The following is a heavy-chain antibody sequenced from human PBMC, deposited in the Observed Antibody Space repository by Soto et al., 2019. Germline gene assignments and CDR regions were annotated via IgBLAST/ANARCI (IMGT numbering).Heavy chain of an antibody. J-gene: IGHJ5*02. CDR1: GFTFSSYG. D-gene: IGHD2-21*02. CDR2: ISYDGSNK. V-gene: IGHV3-30*18. Sequence: QVQLVESGGGVVQPGRSLRLSCAASGFTFSSYGMHWVRQAPGKGLEWVAVISYDGSNKYYADSVKGRFTISRDNSKNTLYLQMNSLRAEDTAVYYCAKAPQVVTAIWFDPWGQGTLVTVSS. CDR3: AKAPQVVTAIWFDP.